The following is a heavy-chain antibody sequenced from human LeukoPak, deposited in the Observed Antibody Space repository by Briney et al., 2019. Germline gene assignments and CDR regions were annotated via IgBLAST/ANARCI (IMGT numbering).Heavy chain of an antibody. CDR1: GFTFSSYA. J-gene: IGHJ3*02. Sequence: GGSLRLSCAASGFTFSSYAMGWVRQAPGKGLEWVSAISGSGGSTYYADSVKGRFTISRDNSKSTLFLQMNSLRAEDTAVYYCAKCQQWLAYDALDIWGQGTMVTVSS. CDR3: AKCQQWLAYDALDI. V-gene: IGHV3-23*01. D-gene: IGHD6-19*01. CDR2: ISGSGGST.